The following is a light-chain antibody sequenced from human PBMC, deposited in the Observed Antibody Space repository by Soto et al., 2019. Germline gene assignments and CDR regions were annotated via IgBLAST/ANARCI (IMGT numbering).Light chain of an antibody. CDR3: CSYAGSGTNV. V-gene: IGLV2-23*02. J-gene: IGLJ1*01. Sequence: QSVLTQPASVSWSPGQSITISCTGTSSNVGNFNVVSWYQQHPGKAPKVIIYDVSERPSGVSHRFSGSKSGNTASLTISGLQAEDEADYYCCSYAGSGTNVFGTGTKVTVL. CDR2: DVS. CDR1: SSNVGNFNV.